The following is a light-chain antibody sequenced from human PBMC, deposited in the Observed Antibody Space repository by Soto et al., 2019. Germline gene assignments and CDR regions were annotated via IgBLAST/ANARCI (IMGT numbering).Light chain of an antibody. J-gene: IGKJ1*01. CDR1: PSISSW. CDR2: DAS. CDR3: QQYNRLWT. Sequence: DIQMPQSPSTLSASVGERVTITCRASPSISSWLAWDQQKTGKAPKLLIYDASRLERGAPSRVSGSGSGTEFTLTISIRQPDDFASYYCQQYNRLWTFGQGTKVEI. V-gene: IGKV1-5*01.